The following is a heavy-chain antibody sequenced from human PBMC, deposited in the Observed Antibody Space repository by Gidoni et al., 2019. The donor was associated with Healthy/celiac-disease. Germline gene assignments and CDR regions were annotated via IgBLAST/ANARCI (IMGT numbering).Heavy chain of an antibody. D-gene: IGHD3-10*01. CDR1: GFPVSSYA. CDR3: AKDYGMVQGVILGY. Sequence: EVQLLESGGGLVQPGGSLSLACAASGFPVSSYAMSWVRQAPGKGLEWVSAISGSVGSTYDADSVKGRFTISRDTSKNTLYLQMNSLRAEDTAVYYCAKDYGMVQGVILGYWGQGTLVTVSS. V-gene: IGHV3-23*01. J-gene: IGHJ4*02. CDR2: ISGSVGST.